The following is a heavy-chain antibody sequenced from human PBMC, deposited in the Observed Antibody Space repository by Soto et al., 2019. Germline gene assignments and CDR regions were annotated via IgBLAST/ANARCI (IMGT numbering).Heavy chain of an antibody. CDR3: ARSPRNWGFDY. V-gene: IGHV4-4*08. CDR2: IYSSGST. Sequence: SETLSLTCTVSGDFNTNFYWSWIRQSPGKGLEWMGFIYSSGSTRYNPSLKSRITMSLDTSKNQFSLKLSSLRSEDTAVYYCARSPRNWGFDYWGLGTLVTVSS. D-gene: IGHD7-27*01. J-gene: IGHJ4*02. CDR1: GDFNTNFY.